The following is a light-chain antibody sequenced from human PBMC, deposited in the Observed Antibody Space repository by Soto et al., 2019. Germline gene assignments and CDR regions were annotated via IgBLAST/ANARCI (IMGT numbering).Light chain of an antibody. CDR1: QSVSSN. CDR2: GAS. J-gene: IGKJ2*01. V-gene: IGKV3-15*01. Sequence: EIVMTQSPATLSVSPGERATLSCRASQSVSSNLAWYQQKPGQAPRLLIYGASTSATGNPARLGVSGSGTGSTPAMCSLQSEDVAVSDCEQYYNCAPYTFSQRTKLEIK. CDR3: EQYYNCAPYT.